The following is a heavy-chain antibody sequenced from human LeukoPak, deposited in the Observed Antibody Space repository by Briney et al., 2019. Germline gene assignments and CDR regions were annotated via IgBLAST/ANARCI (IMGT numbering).Heavy chain of an antibody. CDR2: IKQDGSEK. V-gene: IGHV3-7*01. D-gene: IGHD2-8*01. J-gene: IGHJ4*02. CDR3: AREEGAIVLMVYASYCFDY. Sequence: GGSLRLSCAASGFTFSSYWMSWVRQAPGKGLEWVANIKQDGSEKYYVDSVKGRFTISRDNAKNSLYLQMNSLRAEDTAVYYCAREEGAIVLMVYASYCFDYWGQGTLVTVSS. CDR1: GFTFSSYW.